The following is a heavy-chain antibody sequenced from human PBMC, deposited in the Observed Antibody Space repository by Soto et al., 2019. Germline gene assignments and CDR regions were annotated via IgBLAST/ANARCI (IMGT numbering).Heavy chain of an antibody. D-gene: IGHD4-17*01. CDR2: ISGYSSHM. J-gene: IGHJ5*02. CDR1: GFTFSSYS. CDR3: ARENTVTRWFDP. Sequence: EEQLVESGGGLVKPGGSLRLSCAGSGFTFSSYSMNWVRQAPGKGLEWVSSISGYSSHMYYGDSVKGRFTISRDNGRNSLFLQINSLRVEDTAIYYCARENTVTRWFDPWGQGTLVIVYS. V-gene: IGHV3-21*02.